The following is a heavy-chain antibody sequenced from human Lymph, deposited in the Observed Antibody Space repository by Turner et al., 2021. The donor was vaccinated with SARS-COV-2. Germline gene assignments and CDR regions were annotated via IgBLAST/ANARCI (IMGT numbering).Heavy chain of an antibody. J-gene: IGHJ4*02. CDR3: ARGRGSWYAGDY. Sequence: EVQLVESGGGLVKPGGSLRLPCAASEFPFDNYSMNWVRQAPGKGLEWVSSISSGSAHVFYAESVKGRDTISRDNAKKSLYLQMNSLKVEDTAVYYCARGRGSWYAGDYWGQGALVTVSS. CDR1: EFPFDNYS. V-gene: IGHV3-21*01. CDR2: ISSGSAHV. D-gene: IGHD6-13*01.